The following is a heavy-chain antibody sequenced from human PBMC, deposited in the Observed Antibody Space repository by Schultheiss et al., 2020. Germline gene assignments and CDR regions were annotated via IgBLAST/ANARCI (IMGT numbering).Heavy chain of an antibody. D-gene: IGHD3-16*01. V-gene: IGHV1-46*01. Sequence: ASVKVSCKASGYTFTSNFLHWVRQAPGQGLQWMGIINPSGGSPSYAQRFQGRVTMTRDTSISTAYMELSRLRSDDTAVYYCAREGGRGMDVWGQGTTVTVSS. CDR3: AREGGRGMDV. CDR2: INPSGGSP. CDR1: GYTFTSNF. J-gene: IGHJ6*02.